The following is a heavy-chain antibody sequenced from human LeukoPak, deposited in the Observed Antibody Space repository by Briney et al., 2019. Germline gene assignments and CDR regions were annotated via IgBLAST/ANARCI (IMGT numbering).Heavy chain of an antibody. CDR2: IIPIFGTA. V-gene: IGHV1-69*13. J-gene: IGHJ4*02. Sequence: GASVKVSCKASGGTFSSYAISWVRQAPGQGLEWMGGIIPIFGTANYAQKFQGRVTITADESTSTAYMELSSLRSEDTAVYYCAREWGYSYGGAFDYWGQGTLVTVSS. CDR1: GGTFSSYA. CDR3: AREWGYSYGGAFDY. D-gene: IGHD5-18*01.